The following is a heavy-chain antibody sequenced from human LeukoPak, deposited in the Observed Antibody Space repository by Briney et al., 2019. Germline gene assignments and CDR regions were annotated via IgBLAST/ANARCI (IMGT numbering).Heavy chain of an antibody. Sequence: GGSLRLSCAGSGFTFSSYSMSWVRQAPGKGLEWVSAISGSGGSTYYADSVKGRFTISRDNSKNTLYLQMNSLRAEDTAVYYCAKDEYSYGPYPCHFDYWGQGTLVTVSS. CDR2: ISGSGGST. V-gene: IGHV3-23*01. CDR3: AKDEYSYGPYPCHFDY. J-gene: IGHJ4*02. D-gene: IGHD5-18*01. CDR1: GFTFSSYS.